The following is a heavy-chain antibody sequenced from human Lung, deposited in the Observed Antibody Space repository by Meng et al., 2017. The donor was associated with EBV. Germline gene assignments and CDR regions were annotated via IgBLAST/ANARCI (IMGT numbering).Heavy chain of an antibody. CDR3: ARGDYYDSSGLDY. CDR1: VYTVSSYC. D-gene: IGHD3-22*01. V-gene: IGHV7-4-1*02. CDR2: INTNPGNP. J-gene: IGHJ4*02. Sequence: ELSQSVLTLTRPVHSVKVSCNVSVYTVSSYCMNWVRPPPGQGLEWMGWINTNPGNPTYAQGFTGRFVFSLDTSVSTAYLQISSLKAEDTAVYYCARGDYYDSSGLDYWGQGTLVTVSS.